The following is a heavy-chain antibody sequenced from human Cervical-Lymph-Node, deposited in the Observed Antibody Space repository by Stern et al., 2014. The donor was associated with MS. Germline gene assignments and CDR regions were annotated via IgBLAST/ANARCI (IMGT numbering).Heavy chain of an antibody. CDR1: GGSISSYF. V-gene: IGHV4-59*08. J-gene: IGHJ5*02. CDR3: ARHEGSYTNNWFDP. Sequence: QLQLQESGPGLVKPSETLSLTCTVSGGSISSYFWSWIRQPPGKGLEWIGYIYYSGSTDYNPSLKSRVTISADTSKNQVSLQVSSVTAADTAVYYCARHEGSYTNNWFDPWGQGTLVTVSS. CDR2: IYYSGST. D-gene: IGHD1-26*01.